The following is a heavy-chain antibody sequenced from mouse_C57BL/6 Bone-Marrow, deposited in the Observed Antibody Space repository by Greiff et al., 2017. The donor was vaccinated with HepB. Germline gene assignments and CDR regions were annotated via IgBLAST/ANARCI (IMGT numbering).Heavy chain of an antibody. CDR3: ARVEGLYGSSSYWYFDV. Sequence: VKLVESGAELVKPGASVKLSCKASGYTFTSYWMHWVKQRPGQGLEWIGMIHPNSGSTNYNEKFKSKATLTVDKSSSTAYMQLSSLTSEDSAVYYCARVEGLYGSSSYWYFDVWGTGTTVTVSS. D-gene: IGHD1-1*01. V-gene: IGHV1-64*01. J-gene: IGHJ1*03. CDR2: IHPNSGST. CDR1: GYTFTSYW.